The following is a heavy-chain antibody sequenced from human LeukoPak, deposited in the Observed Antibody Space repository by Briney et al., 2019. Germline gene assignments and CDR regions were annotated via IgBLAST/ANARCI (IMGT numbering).Heavy chain of an antibody. CDR2: VLYSGST. CDR3: ARANLYYFDY. Sequence: SETLSLTCTVSGGSITSYLWSWIRQPPGRGLEWLGSVLYSGSTNYNPSLSGRVGISIDTSKRQFSLKLSSVTTADTAVYYCARANLYYFDYWGQGTPVTVSS. CDR1: GGSITSYL. J-gene: IGHJ4*02. V-gene: IGHV4-59*01.